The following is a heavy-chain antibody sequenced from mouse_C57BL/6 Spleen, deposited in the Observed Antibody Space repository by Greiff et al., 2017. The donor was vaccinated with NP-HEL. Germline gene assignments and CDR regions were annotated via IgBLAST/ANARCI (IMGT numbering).Heavy chain of an antibody. D-gene: IGHD1-1*01. CDR2: ISSGSSTI. Sequence: EVQLVESGGGLVKPGGSLKLSCAASGFTFSDYGMHWVRQAPEKGLEWVAYISSGSSTIYYADTVKGRFTISRDNAKNTLFLQMTSLTSEDTAMYYCASAADCYYGSSHFDYWGQGTTLTVSS. CDR3: ASAADCYYGSSHFDY. J-gene: IGHJ2*01. V-gene: IGHV5-17*01. CDR1: GFTFSDYG.